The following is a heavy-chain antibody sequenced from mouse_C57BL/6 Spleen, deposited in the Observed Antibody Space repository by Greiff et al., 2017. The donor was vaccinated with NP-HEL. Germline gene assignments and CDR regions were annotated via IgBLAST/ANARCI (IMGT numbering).Heavy chain of an antibody. D-gene: IGHD2-4*01. J-gene: IGHJ2*01. CDR1: GYSITSGYY. V-gene: IGHV3-6*01. CDR2: ISYDGSN. Sequence: EVRLQQSGPGLVKPSQSLSLTCSVTGYSITSGYYWNWIRQFPGNKLEWMGYISYDGSNNYNPSLKNRISITRDTSKNQFFLKLNSVTTEDTATYYCARGGLYDYDGLDYWGQGTTLTVSS. CDR3: ARGGLYDYDGLDY.